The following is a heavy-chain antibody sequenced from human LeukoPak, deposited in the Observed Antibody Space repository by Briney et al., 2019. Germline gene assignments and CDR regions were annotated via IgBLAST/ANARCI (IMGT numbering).Heavy chain of an antibody. D-gene: IGHD3-22*01. V-gene: IGHV3-33*06. J-gene: IGHJ4*02. CDR2: IWYDGSNK. CDR3: AKSHINRRDDSSGYPLN. Sequence: PGRSLRLSCAASGFTFSSYGMHWVRQAPGKGLEWVAVIWYDGSNKYYADSVKGRFTISRDNSKNTLYLQMNSLRAEDTAVYYCAKSHINRRDDSSGYPLNWGQGTLVTVSS. CDR1: GFTFSSYG.